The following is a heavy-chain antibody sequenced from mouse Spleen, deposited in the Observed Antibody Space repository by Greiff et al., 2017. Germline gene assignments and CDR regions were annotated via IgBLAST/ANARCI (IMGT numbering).Heavy chain of an antibody. CDR2: IYPGSGST. CDR1: GYTFTSYW. D-gene: IGHD2-1*01. Sequence: QVQLQQPGAELVKPGASVKMSCKASGYTFTSYWITWVKQRPRQGLEWIGDIYPGSGSTNYNEKFKSKATLTVDTSSSTAYMQLSSLTSEDSAVYYCARYHYGNYYFAYWGQGTLVTVSA. CDR3: ARYHYGNYYFAY. V-gene: IGHV1-55*01. J-gene: IGHJ3*01.